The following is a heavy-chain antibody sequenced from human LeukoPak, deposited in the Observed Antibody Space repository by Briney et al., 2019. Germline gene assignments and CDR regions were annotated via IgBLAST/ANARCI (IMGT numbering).Heavy chain of an antibody. CDR1: GFTVSTNY. J-gene: IGHJ4*02. CDR3: ANGTGGSYSVAFYFDS. Sequence: PGGSLRLSCAASGFTVSTNYMSWVRQAPGKGLEWVSVIYSDGPTYYADSVKGRFTISRDNSKNTLFLQMNSLRAEDTAVYYCANGTGGSYSVAFYFDSWGQGTLVTVSS. CDR2: IYSDGPT. D-gene: IGHD1-26*01. V-gene: IGHV3-53*01.